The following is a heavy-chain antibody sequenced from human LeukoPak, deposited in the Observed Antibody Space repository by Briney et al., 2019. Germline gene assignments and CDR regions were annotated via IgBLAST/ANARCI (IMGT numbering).Heavy chain of an antibody. CDR3: ARQYSYDSRYFDY. V-gene: IGHV3-48*03. Sequence: GRSLRLSCAASGFTFSSYEMNWVRQAPGRGLEWVSYISSSGGTIYYADSVKGRFTISRDNAKNSLYLQMSSLRAEDTAVYYCARQYSYDSRYFDYWGQGTLVTVSS. J-gene: IGHJ4*02. CDR2: ISSSGGTI. CDR1: GFTFSSYE. D-gene: IGHD5-18*01.